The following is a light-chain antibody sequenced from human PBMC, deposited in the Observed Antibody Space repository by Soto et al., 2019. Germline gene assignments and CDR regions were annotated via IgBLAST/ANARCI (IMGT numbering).Light chain of an antibody. CDR2: DAS. V-gene: IGKV1-27*01. CDR1: QSVSVW. CDR3: QKYNSAPLT. Sequence: SRSTMAASFIDTVTFTCLAIQSVSVWLAWYQQKPGEAPNLLIHDASRLQAGVPSRFSGSGSGTDFTLTISSLQHEDVATYYCQKYNSAPLTFGGGTKV. J-gene: IGKJ4*01.